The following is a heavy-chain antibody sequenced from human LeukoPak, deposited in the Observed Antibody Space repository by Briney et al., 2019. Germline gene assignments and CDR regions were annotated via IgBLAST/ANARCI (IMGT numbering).Heavy chain of an antibody. Sequence: SETLSLTCTVSGGSISSYYWSWIRQPPGKGLEWIGYIYYSGSTNYNPSLKSRVTISVDTSKNQFSLKLSSVTAADTAVYYCARAGGPFDYWGRGTLVTVSS. J-gene: IGHJ4*02. D-gene: IGHD2-8*02. CDR2: IYYSGST. CDR1: GGSISSYY. CDR3: ARAGGPFDY. V-gene: IGHV4-59*01.